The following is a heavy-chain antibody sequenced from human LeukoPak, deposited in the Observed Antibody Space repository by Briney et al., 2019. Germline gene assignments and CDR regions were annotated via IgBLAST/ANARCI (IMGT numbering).Heavy chain of an antibody. CDR1: GGSINDPNYY. V-gene: IGHV4-39*07. J-gene: IGHJ4*02. D-gene: IGHD2-15*01. CDR3: AREDATFRGYFDY. CDR2: LFYDGTT. Sequence: PSETLSLTCNVFGGSINDPNYYWGWIRQSPGRTLEWIGSLFYDGTTYYNPSLKSRVTISVDTSKNQFSLKLSSVTAADTAVYYCAREDATFRGYFDYWGQGTLVTVSS.